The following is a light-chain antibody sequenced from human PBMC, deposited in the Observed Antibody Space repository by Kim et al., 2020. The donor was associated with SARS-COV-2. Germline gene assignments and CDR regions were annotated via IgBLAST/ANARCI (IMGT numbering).Light chain of an antibody. CDR3: QQYSTYWVT. CDR2: DAS. CDR1: QSIRNW. Sequence: SAAVGARVTITCRASQSIRNWLAWYQQKPGKAPKLLIYDASGLESGVPSRFSGSGSGTDFTLTISGLQPDDFATYYCQQYSTYWVTFGGGTKLEI. J-gene: IGKJ4*01. V-gene: IGKV1-5*01.